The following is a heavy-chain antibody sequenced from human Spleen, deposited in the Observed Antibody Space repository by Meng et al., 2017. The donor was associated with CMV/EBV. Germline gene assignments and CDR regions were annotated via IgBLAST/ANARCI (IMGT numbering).Heavy chain of an antibody. CDR3: VRDLPPYYDFWSGYLDL. J-gene: IGHJ5*02. Sequence: GESLKISCAVSGFTFSSNAMNWVRQAPGKGLEWVSSISSSSTYIYYADSVKGRFTISRDNAKNSLYLEMNSLRAEDTAVYYCVRDLPPYYDFWSGYLDLWGQGTLVTVSS. CDR1: GFTFSSNA. CDR2: ISSSSTYI. V-gene: IGHV3-21*01. D-gene: IGHD3-3*01.